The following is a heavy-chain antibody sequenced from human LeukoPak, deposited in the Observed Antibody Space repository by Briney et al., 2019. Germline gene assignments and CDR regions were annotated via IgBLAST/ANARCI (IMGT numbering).Heavy chain of an antibody. CDR3: ARYSSSWSPNYYYGMDV. D-gene: IGHD6-13*01. CDR2: IKQDGSEK. Sequence: PGGSLRLSCAASGFTFSSYWMSWVRQAPGKGLEWVANIKQDGSEKYYVDSMKGRFTISRDNAKNSLYLQMNSLRAEDTAVYYCARYSSSWSPNYYYGMDVWGQGTTVTVSS. CDR1: GFTFSSYW. J-gene: IGHJ6*02. V-gene: IGHV3-7*01.